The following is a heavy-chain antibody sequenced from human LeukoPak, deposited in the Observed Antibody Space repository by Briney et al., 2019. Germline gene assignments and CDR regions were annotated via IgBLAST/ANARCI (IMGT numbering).Heavy chain of an antibody. CDR3: ATTPREYSSTWYYFDY. CDR2: IYHSGST. V-gene: IGHV4-38-2*02. J-gene: IGHJ4*02. D-gene: IGHD6-13*01. Sequence: SETLSLTCNVSGYSISSGYYWAWIRQSPGKGLEWIGSIYHSGSTYYNPSFKSRVTMSVDTSKKQFSLNLSSVTAADTAVYYCATTPREYSSTWYYFDYWGQGILVTVSS. CDR1: GYSISSGYY.